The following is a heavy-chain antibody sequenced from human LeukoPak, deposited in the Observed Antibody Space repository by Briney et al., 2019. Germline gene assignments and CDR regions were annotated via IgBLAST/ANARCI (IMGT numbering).Heavy chain of an antibody. Sequence: GGSLRLSCAASGFTVSSNYMSWVRQAPGKGLEWVSAISGSGGSTYYADSVKGRFTISRDNAKNSLYLQMNSLRAEDTAVYYCASRDTAMVNYGMDVWGQGTTVTVSS. CDR1: GFTVSSNY. V-gene: IGHV3-21*01. D-gene: IGHD5-18*01. CDR3: ASRDTAMVNYGMDV. J-gene: IGHJ6*02. CDR2: ISGSGGST.